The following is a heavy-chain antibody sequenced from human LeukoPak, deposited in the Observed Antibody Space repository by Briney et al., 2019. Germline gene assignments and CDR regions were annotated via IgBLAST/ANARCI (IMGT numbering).Heavy chain of an antibody. CDR3: ARDYYDSSGYSMAFDY. Sequence: ASVKVSCKASGGTFSSYAISWVRQAPGQGLEWMGGIIPIFGTANYAQKFQGRVTITADKSTSTAYMELSSLRSEDTAVYYCARDYYDSSGYSMAFDYWGQGTLVTVSS. CDR1: GGTFSSYA. J-gene: IGHJ4*02. CDR2: IIPIFGTA. V-gene: IGHV1-69*06. D-gene: IGHD3-22*01.